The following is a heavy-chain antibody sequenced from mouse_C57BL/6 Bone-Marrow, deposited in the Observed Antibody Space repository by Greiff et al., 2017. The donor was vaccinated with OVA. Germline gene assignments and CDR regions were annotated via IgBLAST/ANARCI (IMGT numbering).Heavy chain of an antibody. CDR3: ARWGACDCYAMDY. CDR1: GYAFTNYL. V-gene: IGHV1-54*01. Sequence: QVQLQQSGAELVRPGTSVKVSCKASGYAFTNYLIEWVKQRPGQGLEWIGVINPGSGGTNYNEKFKGKATLTADKSSSTAYLQLSSLTSEDSAVDFCARWGACDCYAMDYWGQGTAVPVSS. CDR2: INPGSGGT. J-gene: IGHJ4*01.